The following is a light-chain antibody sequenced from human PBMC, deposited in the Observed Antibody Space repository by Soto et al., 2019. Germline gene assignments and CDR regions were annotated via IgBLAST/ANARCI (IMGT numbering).Light chain of an antibody. CDR3: QQSYSTTWT. Sequence: DIQMTQSPSTLSASVGDRVTITCRASQSISVWLAWYQQKAGKAPNLLIYKASRLESGVPSRFSGSGSETDFTLTISSLQPEDFATYSCQQSYSTTWTFGQGTKVDIK. CDR2: KAS. V-gene: IGKV1-5*03. J-gene: IGKJ1*01. CDR1: QSISVW.